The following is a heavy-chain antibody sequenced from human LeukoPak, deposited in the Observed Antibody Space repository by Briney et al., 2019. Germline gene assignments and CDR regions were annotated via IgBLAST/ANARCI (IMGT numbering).Heavy chain of an antibody. CDR2: IWYDGSNK. CDR1: GFTFSSYG. V-gene: IGHV3-33*06. D-gene: IGHD6-13*01. J-gene: IGHJ4*02. Sequence: GRSLRLSCAASGFTFSSYGMHWVRQAPGKGLEWVAVIWYDGSNKYYADSVKGRFTISRDNSKNTLYLQMNSLRAEDTAVYYCAKEVDSSSWYQIDYWGQGTLVTVSS. CDR3: AKEVDSSSWYQIDY.